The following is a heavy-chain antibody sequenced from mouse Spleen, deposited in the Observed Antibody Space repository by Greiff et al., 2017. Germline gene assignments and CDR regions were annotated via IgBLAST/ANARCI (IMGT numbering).Heavy chain of an antibody. CDR3: ARVHYSKPLWYFDV. J-gene: IGHJ1*03. V-gene: IGHV5-4*03. D-gene: IGHD2-5*01. Sequence: EVKLVESGGGLVKPGGSLKLSCAASGFTFSSYAMSWVRQTPEKRLEWVATISDGGSYTYYPDNVKGRFTISRDNAKNNLYLQMSHLKSEDTAMYYCARVHYSKPLWYFDVWGTGTTVTVSS. CDR2: ISDGGSYT. CDR1: GFTFSSYA.